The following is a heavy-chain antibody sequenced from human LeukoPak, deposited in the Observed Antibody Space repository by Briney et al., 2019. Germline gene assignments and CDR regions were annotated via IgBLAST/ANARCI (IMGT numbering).Heavy chain of an antibody. CDR2: ISGSGGST. V-gene: IGHV3-23*01. CDR3: AKRRLSTSGYFDY. D-gene: IGHD3-10*01. Sequence: GGSLRLSCAASGFTFSSYAMSWVRQAPGKGLEWVSAISGSGGSTYYADSVKGRFTISRVNSKNTLYLQMNSLRAEDTAVYYCAKRRLSTSGYFDYWGQGTLVTVSS. CDR1: GFTFSSYA. J-gene: IGHJ4*02.